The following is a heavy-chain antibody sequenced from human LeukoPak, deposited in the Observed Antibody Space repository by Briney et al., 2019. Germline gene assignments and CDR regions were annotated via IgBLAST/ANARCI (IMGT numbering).Heavy chain of an antibody. V-gene: IGHV3-66*01. CDR1: GFTVSSNY. J-gene: IGHJ4*02. D-gene: IGHD3-9*01. Sequence: GGSLRLSCAASGFTVSSNYMSWVRQAPGKGLEWVSVIYSGGSTYYADSVKGRFTISRDNSKNTLYLQMNSLRAEDTAVYYCARGTSKRYFGAWGQGTLVTVSS. CDR3: ARGTSKRYFGA. CDR2: IYSGGST.